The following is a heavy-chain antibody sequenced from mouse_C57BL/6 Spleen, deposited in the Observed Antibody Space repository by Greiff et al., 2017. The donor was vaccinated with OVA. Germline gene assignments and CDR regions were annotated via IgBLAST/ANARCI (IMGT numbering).Heavy chain of an antibody. CDR3: ATWGDYYGKRFDY. V-gene: IGHV1-82*01. D-gene: IGHD1-1*01. CDR2: IYPGDGDT. Sequence: VQLQQSGPELVKPGASVKISCKASGYAFSSSWMNWVKQRPGQGLEWIGRIYPGDGDTNYNGKFKGKATLTADKSSSTAYMQLSSLTSEDSAVYFCATWGDYYGKRFDYWGQGTTLTVSS. J-gene: IGHJ2*01. CDR1: GYAFSSSW.